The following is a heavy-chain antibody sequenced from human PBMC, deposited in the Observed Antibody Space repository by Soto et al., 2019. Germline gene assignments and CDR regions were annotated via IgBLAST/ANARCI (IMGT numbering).Heavy chain of an antibody. V-gene: IGHV3-23*01. CDR2: ISGSGGGT. J-gene: IGHJ4*02. D-gene: IGHD2-15*01. CDR3: AKHLSNGSPDY. CDR1: GFTFSSYA. Sequence: EVQLLESGGALVQPGGSLRLSCAASGFTFSSYAMSWVRQAPGKGLEWVSLISGSGGGTYYADSVKGRFTISRDNSKNTLYQQMNSLRAEDTAVFYCAKHLSNGSPDYWGQGTLVTVSS.